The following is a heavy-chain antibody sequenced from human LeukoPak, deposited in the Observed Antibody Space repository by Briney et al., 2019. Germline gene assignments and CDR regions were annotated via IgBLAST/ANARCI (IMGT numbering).Heavy chain of an antibody. Sequence: SETLSLTCTVSGYSINSISSTYYWGWVRQSPGKGLEWIGSIYHSGSTYYNPSLQSRVTISIDTSKNQFSLKLSSVTAADTAVYYCARLRVQNYGGNWGFDYWGQGTLVTVSS. V-gene: IGHV4-38-2*02. CDR1: GYSINSISSTYY. J-gene: IGHJ4*02. CDR2: IYHSGST. D-gene: IGHD4-23*01. CDR3: ARLRVQNYGGNWGFDY.